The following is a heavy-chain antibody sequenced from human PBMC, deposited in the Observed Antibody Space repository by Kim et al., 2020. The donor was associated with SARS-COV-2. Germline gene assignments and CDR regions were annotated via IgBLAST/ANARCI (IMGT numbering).Heavy chain of an antibody. J-gene: IGHJ3*02. D-gene: IGHD3-10*01. CDR2: INAGNGNT. CDR3: AREYGSGSPHGWDDAFDI. V-gene: IGHV1-3*01. CDR1: GYTFTSYA. Sequence: ASVKVSCKASGYTFTSYAMHWVRQAPGQRLEWMGWINAGNGNTKYSQKFQGRVTITRDTSASTAYMELSSLRSEDTAVYYCAREYGSGSPHGWDDAFDIWGQGTMVTVSS.